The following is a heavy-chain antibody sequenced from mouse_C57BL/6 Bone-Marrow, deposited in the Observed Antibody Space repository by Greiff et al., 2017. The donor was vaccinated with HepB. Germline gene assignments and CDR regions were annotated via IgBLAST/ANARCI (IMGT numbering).Heavy chain of an antibody. D-gene: IGHD2-10*02. Sequence: EVMLVESGGGLVQSGRSLRLSCATSGFTFSDFYMEWVRQAPGKGLEWIAASRNKANDYTTEYSASVKGRFIVSRDTSQSILYLQMNALRAEDTAIYYCARAKYGNYVGYFDVWGTGTTVTVSS. CDR3: ARAKYGNYVGYFDV. V-gene: IGHV7-1*01. CDR2: SRNKANDYTT. CDR1: GFTFSDFY. J-gene: IGHJ1*03.